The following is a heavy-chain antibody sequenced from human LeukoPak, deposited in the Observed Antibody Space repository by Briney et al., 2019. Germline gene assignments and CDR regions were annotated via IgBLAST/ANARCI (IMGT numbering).Heavy chain of an antibody. CDR2: IYYSGTA. CDR1: GGSINSDY. Sequence: SETLSLTCAVSGGSINSDYWSWIRQPPGEGLEWIGYIYYSGTANYNPSLKSRLTISVDTSKNQFSLKLTSVTAADTAVYYCARHVAATSRIDYWGQGTLVTVSS. D-gene: IGHD2-2*01. J-gene: IGHJ4*02. CDR3: ARHVAATSRIDY. V-gene: IGHV4-59*08.